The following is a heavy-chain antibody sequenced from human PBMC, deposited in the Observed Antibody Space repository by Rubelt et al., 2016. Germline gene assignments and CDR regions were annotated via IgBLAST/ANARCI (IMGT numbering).Heavy chain of an antibody. J-gene: IGHJ4*02. CDR3: ARDGGRWSFDY. CDR2: IYSNGNT. V-gene: IGHV3-66*01. D-gene: IGHD2-15*01. CDR1: GFTFSSYA. Sequence: EVQLLESGGGLVQPGGSLRLSCAASGFTFSSYAMSWVRQAPGKGLEWVSIIYSNGNTNFADSVKGRFTISRDNSKNSVYLQMNSLRVEETAVYYCARDGGRWSFDYWGQGALVIVSP.